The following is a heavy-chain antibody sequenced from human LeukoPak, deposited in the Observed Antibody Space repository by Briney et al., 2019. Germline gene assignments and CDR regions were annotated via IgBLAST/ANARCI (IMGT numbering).Heavy chain of an antibody. CDR3: ARRLERRSVDQRSGYYYYYYMDV. V-gene: IGHV3-30*02. CDR1: GFTFSSYG. J-gene: IGHJ6*03. Sequence: GGSLRLSCAASGFTFSSYGMHWVRQAPGKGLEWVAFIRYDGSNKYYADSVKGRFTISRDNSKNTLYLQMNSLRSDDTAVYYCARRLERRSVDQRSGYYYYYYMDVWGKGTTVTISS. CDR2: IRYDGSNK. D-gene: IGHD1-1*01.